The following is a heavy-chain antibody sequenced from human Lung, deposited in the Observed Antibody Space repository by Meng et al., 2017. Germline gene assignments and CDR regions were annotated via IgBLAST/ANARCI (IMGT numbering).Heavy chain of an antibody. CDR2: ISSSGSTI. CDR1: GFTFSSYE. D-gene: IGHD3-10*01. CDR3: ARGSITVVRAGRGLDAFDI. Sequence: GGSLRLSCAASGFTFSSYEMNWVRQAPGKGLEWVSYISSSGSTIYYADSVKGRFTISRDNAKNSLYLQMNSLRAEDTAVYYCARGSITVVRAGRGLDAFDIWGQATMVTVSS. V-gene: IGHV3-48*03. J-gene: IGHJ3*02.